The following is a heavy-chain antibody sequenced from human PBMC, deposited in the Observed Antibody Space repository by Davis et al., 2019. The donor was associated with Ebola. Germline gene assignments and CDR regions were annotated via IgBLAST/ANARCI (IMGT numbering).Heavy chain of an antibody. V-gene: IGHV1-3*01. CDR3: ARTFVGGWLFDY. Sequence: ASVKVSCKASGYTFTSYAMHWVRQAPGQRLEWMGWINAGNGNTKYSQRFQGRVTMTRDTSAGTAYMEMSSLTSEDTAVYYCARTFVGGWLFDYWGQGTLVTVSS. J-gene: IGHJ4*02. CDR1: GYTFTSYA. D-gene: IGHD1-26*01. CDR2: INAGNGNT.